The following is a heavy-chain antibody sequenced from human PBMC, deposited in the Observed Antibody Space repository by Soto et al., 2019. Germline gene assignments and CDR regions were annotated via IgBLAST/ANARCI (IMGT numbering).Heavy chain of an antibody. V-gene: IGHV3-21*01. Sequence: GSLRLSCAASGFTFSSYSMNWVRQAPGKGLEWVSSISSSSSYIYYADSVKGRFTISRDNAKNSLYLQMNSLRAEDTAVYYCARSTEGYYAFDIWGQGTMVTVSS. CDR1: GFTFSSYS. J-gene: IGHJ3*02. D-gene: IGHD1-26*01. CDR3: ARSTEGYYAFDI. CDR2: ISSSSSYI.